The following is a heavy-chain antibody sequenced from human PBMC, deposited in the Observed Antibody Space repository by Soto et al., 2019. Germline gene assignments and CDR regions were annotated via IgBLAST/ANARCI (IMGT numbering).Heavy chain of an antibody. CDR1: GFTFSSYA. Sequence: QVQLVESGGGMVQPGRSLRLSCAASGFTFSSYAMHWVRQAPGKGLEWVAVISYDGSNKYYADSVKGRFTISRDNSKNTLYLQMNSLRAEDTAVYYCARVGAYCGGDCYAEYVQHWGQGTLVTVSS. CDR2: ISYDGSNK. V-gene: IGHV3-30-3*01. J-gene: IGHJ1*01. D-gene: IGHD2-21*02. CDR3: ARVGAYCGGDCYAEYVQH.